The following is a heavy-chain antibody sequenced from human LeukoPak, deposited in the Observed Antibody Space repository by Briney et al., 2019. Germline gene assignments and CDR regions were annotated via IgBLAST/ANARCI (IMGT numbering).Heavy chain of an antibody. CDR1: GFTFSSYS. CDR2: ISSSSSTI. J-gene: IGHJ4*02. V-gene: IGHV3-48*01. CDR3: ARDTGIGSSRIFDY. Sequence: PGGSLRLSCAASGFTFSSYSMNWVRQAPGKGLEWVSYISSSSSTIYYADSVKGRFTISRDNAKNSLYLQMNSLRAEDTAVYYCARDTGIGSSRIFDYWGQGTLVTVSS. D-gene: IGHD6-13*01.